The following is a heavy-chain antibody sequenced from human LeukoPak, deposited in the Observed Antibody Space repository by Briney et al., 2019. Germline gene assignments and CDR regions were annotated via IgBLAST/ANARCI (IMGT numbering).Heavy chain of an antibody. CDR2: INPKNGGT. V-gene: IGHV1-2*02. D-gene: IGHD3-22*01. Sequence: ASVKVSCKASGYTFAGYYLHWVRQAPGQGLEWMGWINPKNGGTKYAQKFQGRVTMTRDTSISTVYMELSRLTSDDTAVYSCARDPAQTYYYDPWGQGTLVTVSS. CDR3: ARDPAQTYYYDP. J-gene: IGHJ4*02. CDR1: GYTFAGYY.